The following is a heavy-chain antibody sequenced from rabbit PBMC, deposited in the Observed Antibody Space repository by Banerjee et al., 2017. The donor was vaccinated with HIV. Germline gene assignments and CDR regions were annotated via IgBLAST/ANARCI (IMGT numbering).Heavy chain of an antibody. CDR3: VRETEAYAGAAYDTFNL. CDR1: GIDFTSYG. J-gene: IGHJ4*01. CDR2: IYPDFGTT. V-gene: IGHV1S47*01. D-gene: IGHD4-2*01. Sequence: QEQLVESGGGLVTLGGSLKLSCKASGIDFTSYGISWVRQAPGKGLEWIAYIYPDFGTTDYASWVNGRFTISLDNAQNTVFLQMTSLTAADTATYFCVRETEAYAGAAYDTFNLWGPGTLVTVS.